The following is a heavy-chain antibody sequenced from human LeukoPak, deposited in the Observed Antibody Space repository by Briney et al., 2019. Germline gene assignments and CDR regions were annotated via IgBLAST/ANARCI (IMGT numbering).Heavy chain of an antibody. V-gene: IGHV3-23*01. CDR3: ARRAGAYSHPYDY. CDR2: ISGSGDST. J-gene: IGHJ4*02. Sequence: GGSLRLSCAASGFTFRNYAVSWVRQAPGKGLEWVSAISGSGDSTYYADSVKGRFTISGDNSKNTLYLQMNSLRAEDTAVYYCARRAGAYSHPYDYWGQGTLVTVSS. CDR1: GFTFRNYA. D-gene: IGHD4/OR15-4a*01.